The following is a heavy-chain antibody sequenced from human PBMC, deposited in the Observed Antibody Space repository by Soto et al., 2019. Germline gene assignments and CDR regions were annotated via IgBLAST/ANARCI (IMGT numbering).Heavy chain of an antibody. CDR3: ATRSPAFDY. Sequence: QVQLVQSGPEVKKPGASVKVSCKTSGYTFTSFGISWVRQAPGQGLEWMGWITTDKGKTNYAQKFQGRVTMTTATATSTAYMELRSLRSDDTAVYYGATRSPAFDYWGQGTLVTVSS. CDR2: ITTDKGKT. J-gene: IGHJ4*02. V-gene: IGHV1-18*01. CDR1: GYTFTSFG.